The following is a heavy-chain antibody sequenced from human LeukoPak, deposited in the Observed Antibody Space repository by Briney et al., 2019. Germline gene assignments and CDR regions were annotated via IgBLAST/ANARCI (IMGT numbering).Heavy chain of an antibody. D-gene: IGHD3-10*01. V-gene: IGHV3-33*01. CDR1: GFTLSSYG. CDR2: IWYDGSNK. J-gene: IGHJ4*02. Sequence: PGRSLRLSCAASGFTLSSYGMHWVRQAPGKGLEWVAVIWYDGSNKYYADSVKGRFTISRDNSKNTLYLQMNSLRAEDTAVYYCAGSYYYGPGSYYNLFDYWGQGTLVTVSS. CDR3: AGSYYYGPGSYYNLFDY.